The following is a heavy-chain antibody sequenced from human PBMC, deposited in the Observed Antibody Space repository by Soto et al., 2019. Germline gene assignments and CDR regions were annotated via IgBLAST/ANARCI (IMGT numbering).Heavy chain of an antibody. J-gene: IGHJ4*02. CDR1: GGSVSSGSYY. V-gene: IGHV4-61*01. CDR2: IYYSGST. Sequence: SETLSLTCTVSGGSVSSGSYYWSWIRQPPGKGLEWIGYIYYSGSTNYNPSLKSRVTISVDTSKNQFSLKLSSVTAADTAVYYCARARYSSGWYYFDYWGQGTLVTVSS. D-gene: IGHD6-13*01. CDR3: ARARYSSGWYYFDY.